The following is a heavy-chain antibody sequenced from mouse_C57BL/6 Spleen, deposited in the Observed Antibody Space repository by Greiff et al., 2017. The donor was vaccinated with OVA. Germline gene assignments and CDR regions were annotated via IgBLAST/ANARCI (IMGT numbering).Heavy chain of an antibody. CDR1: GYTFTSYW. D-gene: IGHD3-2*02. CDR3: ASRQATGFAY. Sequence: QVQLQQPGAELVKPGASVKLSCKASGYTFTSYWMQWVNQRPGQGLEWIGEIDPSDSYTNYNQKFKGKATLTVDTSSSTAYMQLSSLTSEDSAVYYCASRQATGFAYWGQGTLVTVSA. J-gene: IGHJ3*01. CDR2: IDPSDSYT. V-gene: IGHV1-50*01.